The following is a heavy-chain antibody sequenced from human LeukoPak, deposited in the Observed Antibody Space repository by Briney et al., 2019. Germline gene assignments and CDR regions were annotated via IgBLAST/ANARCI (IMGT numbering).Heavy chain of an antibody. J-gene: IGHJ4*02. CDR3: TKNNQQLAPDY. Sequence: GGSLTLSCAASGFTFSSYAMIWVRQARGKGLEGVSAISGSGGSTYYADSVTGRFTSCRDNYKHMLYLEMNSRRAQDTALLFCTKNNQQLAPDYWGQGTLVTVSS. CDR2: ISGSGGST. D-gene: IGHD6-13*01. CDR1: GFTFSSYA. V-gene: IGHV3-23*01.